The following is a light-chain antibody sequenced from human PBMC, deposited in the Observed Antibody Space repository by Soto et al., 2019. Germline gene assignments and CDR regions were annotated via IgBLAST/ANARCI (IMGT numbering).Light chain of an antibody. CDR2: GDN. J-gene: IGLJ1*01. V-gene: IGLV1-51*01. CDR3: GSWDSSMSAYV. CDR1: SSNIGGKS. Sequence: SGLTQPPAVSAAPGQKVTSSCSGSSSNIGGKSVSFYQQRPGTAPTLLIYGDNKRPSAIPDRFSGSKSGTSATLGIPGFQTGDEADYYCGSWDSSMSAYVFGTGPKVTV.